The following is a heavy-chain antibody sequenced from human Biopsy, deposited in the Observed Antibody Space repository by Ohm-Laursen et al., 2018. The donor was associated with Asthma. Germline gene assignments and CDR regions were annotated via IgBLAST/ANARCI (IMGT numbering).Heavy chain of an antibody. D-gene: IGHD4-17*01. V-gene: IGHV3-53*01. J-gene: IGHJ6*02. CDR3: TRTTTVTTTYATDV. CDR1: EFSVSSSY. CDR2: IYNDGRA. Sequence: GSLRLSCAASEFSVSSSYMSWVRQAPGKGLEWVSVIYNDGRAYYADSVKGRFTVSRDNSKNTLFLQMNSLRAEDTAVYYCTRTTTVTTTYATDVWGRGTTVTVSS.